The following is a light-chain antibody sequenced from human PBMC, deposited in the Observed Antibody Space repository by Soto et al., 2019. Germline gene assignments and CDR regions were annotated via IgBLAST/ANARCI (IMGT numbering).Light chain of an antibody. Sequence: ELELTQSPGALSLSLGERATLSCRASQSVSTKDVAWYQQKPGQAPSLLIYGTSNRGADVPDRFSATGSGTDFSLTISRVQPEDFAVYYCQHYGSSPPDTFGQGTKLEIK. CDR2: GTS. V-gene: IGKV3-20*01. CDR1: QSVSTKD. J-gene: IGKJ2*01. CDR3: QHYGSSPPDT.